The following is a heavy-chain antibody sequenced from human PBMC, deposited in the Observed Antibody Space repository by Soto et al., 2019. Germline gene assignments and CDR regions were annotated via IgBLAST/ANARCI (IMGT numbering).Heavy chain of an antibody. Sequence: SVKVSCKASGGTFSSYAISWVRQAPGQGLEWMGGIIPIFGTANYAQKFQGRVTITADESTSTAYMELSSLRSEDTAVYYCARDPGSSSSGWYYYFDYWGQGTLVTVSS. CDR3: ARDPGSSSSGWYYYFDY. CDR1: GGTFSSYA. J-gene: IGHJ4*02. CDR2: IIPIFGTA. V-gene: IGHV1-69*13. D-gene: IGHD6-19*01.